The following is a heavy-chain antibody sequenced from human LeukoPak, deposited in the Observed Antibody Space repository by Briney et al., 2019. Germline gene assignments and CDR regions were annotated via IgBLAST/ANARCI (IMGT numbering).Heavy chain of an antibody. CDR3: ARDLGGNSEDYYYYGMDV. CDR1: GFTFSSYA. D-gene: IGHD4-23*01. V-gene: IGHV3-23*01. Sequence: GGSLRLSCAASGFTFSSYAMSWVRQAPGKGLEWVSCISAGGGGTYYADTVKGRLAISRDNSKNTLYLQMNSLRAEDTAVYYCARDLGGNSEDYYYYGMDVWGQGTTVTVSS. J-gene: IGHJ6*02. CDR2: ISAGGGGT.